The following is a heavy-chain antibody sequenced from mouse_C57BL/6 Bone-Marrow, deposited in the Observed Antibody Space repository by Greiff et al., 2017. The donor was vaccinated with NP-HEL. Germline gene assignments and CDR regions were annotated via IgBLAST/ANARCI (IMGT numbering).Heavy chain of an antibody. CDR1: GYTFTEYT. CDR2: FYPGSGSI. Sequence: VQLQQSGAELVKPGASVKLSCKASGYTFTEYTIHWVKQRSGQGLEWIGWFYPGSGSIKYNEKFKDKATLTADKSSSTVYMELSRLTSEDSAVYFCARHERYYGSSYLPWYFDVWGTGTTVTVSS. V-gene: IGHV1-62-2*01. CDR3: ARHERYYGSSYLPWYFDV. D-gene: IGHD1-1*01. J-gene: IGHJ1*03.